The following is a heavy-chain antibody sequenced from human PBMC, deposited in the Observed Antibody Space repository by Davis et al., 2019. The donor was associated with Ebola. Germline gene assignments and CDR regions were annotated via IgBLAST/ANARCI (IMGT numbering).Heavy chain of an antibody. Sequence: ASVKVSCKASGYSFNNYAISWVRQAPGQGLEWMGWISAYNGNTNYAQKVQGRVTMTTDTSTGTAYMELRGLTYDDTAVYFCARARGRWDVGGYLLGHWGQGTLVTVSS. CDR3: ARARGRWDVGGYLLGH. D-gene: IGHD1-26*01. CDR2: ISAYNGNT. V-gene: IGHV1-18*01. CDR1: GYSFNNYA. J-gene: IGHJ4*02.